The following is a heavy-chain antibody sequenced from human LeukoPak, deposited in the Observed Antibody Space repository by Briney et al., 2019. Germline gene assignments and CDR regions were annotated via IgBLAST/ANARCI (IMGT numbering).Heavy chain of an antibody. CDR2: ISGSGGST. CDR3: ARHVVAVGFDY. CDR1: GFTFSSYA. D-gene: IGHD3-22*01. V-gene: IGHV3-23*01. J-gene: IGHJ4*02. Sequence: GGSLRLSCAASGFTFSSYAMSWVRQAPGKGLEWVSAISGSGGSTYYADSVKGRFTISRDNAKNSLYLQMNSLRVEDTAVYYCARHVVAVGFDYWGQGTLVTVSS.